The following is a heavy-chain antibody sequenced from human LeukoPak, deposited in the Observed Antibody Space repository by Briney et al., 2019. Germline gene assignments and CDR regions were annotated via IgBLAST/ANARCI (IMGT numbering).Heavy chain of an antibody. CDR2: ISADGKNK. CDR3: ARDVGKDTITTEIAY. D-gene: IGHD4-11*01. Sequence: GGSLRLSCAVSGFTFSSYSMSWVRQAPGKGLEWVAVISADGKNKNHADSVKGRFTISRDKSTLYLEMNNLRTEDTALYYCARDVGKDTITTEIAYWGQGTLVTVSS. CDR1: GFTFSSYS. V-gene: IGHV3-30*04. J-gene: IGHJ4*02.